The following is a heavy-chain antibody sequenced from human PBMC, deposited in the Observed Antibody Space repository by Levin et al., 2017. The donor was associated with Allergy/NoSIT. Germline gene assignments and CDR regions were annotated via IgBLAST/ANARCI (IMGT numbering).Heavy chain of an antibody. V-gene: IGHV4-4*02. Sequence: SETLSLTCAVSGGSISSNNWWSWVRQPPGKGLEWIGEIYHSGSTNYNPSLKSRVTISADKSKNQFSLKVSSVTAADTAVYYCARGTYGDPLHYWGQGTLVTVSS. J-gene: IGHJ4*02. CDR1: GGSISSNNW. CDR3: ARGTYGDPLHY. D-gene: IGHD4-17*01. CDR2: IYHSGST.